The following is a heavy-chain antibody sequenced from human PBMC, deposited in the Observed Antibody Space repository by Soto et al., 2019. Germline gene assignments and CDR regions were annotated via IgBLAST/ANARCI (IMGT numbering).Heavy chain of an antibody. CDR1: GYRFTSYW. CDR2: IYPGDSDT. V-gene: IGHV5-51*01. J-gene: IGHJ6*02. Sequence: GESLKISCKGSGYRFTSYWIGWVRQMPGKGLEWMGIIYPGDSDTRYSPSFQGQVTISADKSISTAYLQWSSLKASDTAMYYCARLGEDYYDSSGYYYYYYGMDVWGQGTTVTVSS. D-gene: IGHD3-22*01. CDR3: ARLGEDYYDSSGYYYYYYGMDV.